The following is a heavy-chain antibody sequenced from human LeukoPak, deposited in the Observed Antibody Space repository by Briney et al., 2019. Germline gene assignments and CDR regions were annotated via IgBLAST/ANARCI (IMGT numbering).Heavy chain of an antibody. CDR1: GYTFTGYY. CDR2: INPNSGGT. J-gene: IGHJ6*03. D-gene: IGHD2-2*01. Sequence: ASVKVSCKASGYTFTGYYMHWVRQAPGQGLEWMGWINPNSGGTNYAQKFQGRVTMTRDTSISTAYMELSRLRSDDTAVYYCARDNCSSTSCPYYYYMDVWGKGTTVTVSS. CDR3: ARDNCSSTSCPYYYYMDV. V-gene: IGHV1-2*02.